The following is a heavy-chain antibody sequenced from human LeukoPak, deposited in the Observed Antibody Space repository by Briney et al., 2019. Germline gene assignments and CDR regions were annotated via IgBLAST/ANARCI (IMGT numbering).Heavy chain of an antibody. D-gene: IGHD3-10*01. J-gene: IGHJ4*02. Sequence: PSETLSLTCAVYGGSFSCYYWSWIRQPPGKGLEWIGEINHSGSTNYNPSLKSRVTISVDTSKNQFSLKLSFVTAADTAVYYCARGGEYGSGSYYKYWGQGTLVTVSS. V-gene: IGHV4-34*01. CDR2: INHSGST. CDR3: ARGGEYGSGSYYKY. CDR1: GGSFSCYY.